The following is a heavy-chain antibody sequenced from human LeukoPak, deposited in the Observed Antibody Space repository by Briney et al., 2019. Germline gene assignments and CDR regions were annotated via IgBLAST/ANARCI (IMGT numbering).Heavy chain of an antibody. D-gene: IGHD5-12*01. J-gene: IGHJ3*02. CDR3: ARYPRLTTLGATALDI. V-gene: IGHV3-7*01. CDR2: VNQDESEK. Sequence: GGSLRLSCAASGFTFSNYWMDWVRQAPGKGLEWVANVNQDESEKNYVDSVKGRFTISRDNAKSSLHLQMNSLRAEDTAIYYCARYPRLTTLGATALDIWGQGTMVTVSS. CDR1: GFTFSNYW.